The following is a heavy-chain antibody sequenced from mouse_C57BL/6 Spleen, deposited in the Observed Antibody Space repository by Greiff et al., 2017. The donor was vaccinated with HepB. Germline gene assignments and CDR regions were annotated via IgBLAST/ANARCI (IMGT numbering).Heavy chain of an antibody. V-gene: IGHV1-64*01. CDR2: IHPNSGST. Sequence: VQLQQPGAELVKPGASVKLSCKASGYTFTSYWMHWVKQRPGQGLEWIGMIHPNSGSTNYNEKFKSKATLTVDKSSSTAYMQLSSLTSEDSAVYYCARRYYGNYEGTWFAYWGQGTLVTVSA. J-gene: IGHJ3*01. D-gene: IGHD2-1*01. CDR1: GYTFTSYW. CDR3: ARRYYGNYEGTWFAY.